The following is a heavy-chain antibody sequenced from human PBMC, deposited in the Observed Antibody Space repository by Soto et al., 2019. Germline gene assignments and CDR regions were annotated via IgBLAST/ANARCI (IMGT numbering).Heavy chain of an antibody. Sequence: ASVKVSCKASGYTFTSHDINWVRQATGQGLAWMGWMNPNSGNTGYSQKFQGRVTMTRDTSTNTAYMELSSLRSDDTAVYYCARSRGGYNYGSQFFFFDYWGQGTPVTVSS. CDR3: ARSRGGYNYGSQFFFFDY. J-gene: IGHJ4*02. CDR1: GYTFTSHD. V-gene: IGHV1-8*01. CDR2: MNPNSGNT. D-gene: IGHD5-18*01.